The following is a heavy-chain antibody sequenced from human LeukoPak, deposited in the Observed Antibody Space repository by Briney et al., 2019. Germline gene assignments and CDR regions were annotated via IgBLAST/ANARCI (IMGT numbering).Heavy chain of an antibody. D-gene: IGHD2-8*01. CDR3: AKDCTNGVCGDY. V-gene: IGHV3-7*01. CDR2: IKQDGSEK. CDR1: GFTFTSYW. Sequence: GGSLRLSCAASGFTFTSYWMTWVRQAPGKGLEWVANIKQDGSEKNYVDSVKGRFTISRDNAKNSLYLQMNSLRAEDTAVYYCAKDCTNGVCGDYWGQGTLVTVSS. J-gene: IGHJ4*02.